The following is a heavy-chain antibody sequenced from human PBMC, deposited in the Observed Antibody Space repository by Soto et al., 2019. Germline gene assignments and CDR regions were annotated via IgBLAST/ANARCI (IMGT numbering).Heavy chain of an antibody. CDR2: ISAYNGNT. Sequence: ASVKVSCKASGYTFTSYGISWVRQAPGQGLEWMGWISAYNGNTNYAQKLQGRVTMTTDTSTSTAYMELRSLRSDDTAVYYCARDPPVLRFLETPYYYYGMDVWGQGTTVTVSS. J-gene: IGHJ6*02. CDR3: ARDPPVLRFLETPYYYYGMDV. D-gene: IGHD3-3*01. CDR1: GYTFTSYG. V-gene: IGHV1-18*01.